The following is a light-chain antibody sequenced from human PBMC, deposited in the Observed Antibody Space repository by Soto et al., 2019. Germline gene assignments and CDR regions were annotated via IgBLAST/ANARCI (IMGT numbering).Light chain of an antibody. CDR3: QQYGSSPPYT. CDR2: GSY. CDR1: QSVTNNY. Sequence: EVVLTQSPGTLSLSPGERATLSCRASQSVTNNYFAWYQQKPGQGPRLLIFGSYDRATGIPDRFSGSGSGTDFTLTISRLEPEDFAVYYCQQYGSSPPYTFGQATKLEIK. V-gene: IGKV3-20*01. J-gene: IGKJ2*01.